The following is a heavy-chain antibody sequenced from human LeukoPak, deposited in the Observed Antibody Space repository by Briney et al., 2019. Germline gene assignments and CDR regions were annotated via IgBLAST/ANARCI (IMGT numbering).Heavy chain of an antibody. D-gene: IGHD6-6*01. CDR3: ARRTSIAAHHYYMDV. J-gene: IGHJ6*03. CDR1: GGTFSIYA. CDR2: IIPIFGTA. V-gene: IGHV1-69*05. Sequence: ASVKVSCKASGGTFSIYAISWVRQAPGQGLEWMGGIIPIFGTANYAQKFQGRVTITTDESTSTAYMELSSLRSEDTAVYYCARRTSIAAHHYYMDVWGKGTTVTVSS.